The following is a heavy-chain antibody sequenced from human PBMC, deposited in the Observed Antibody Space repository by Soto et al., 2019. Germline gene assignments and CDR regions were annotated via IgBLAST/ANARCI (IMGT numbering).Heavy chain of an antibody. CDR3: ARQDAFDV. Sequence: ASVKVSCKASGYTFSSYGMHWVRQAPGQRLEWMGWTNVGNGNTAYSQKFQGRVTITRDTTASTAYMELSSLTSEDTAVYYCARQDAFDVWGQGTMVTVSS. CDR2: TNVGNGNT. J-gene: IGHJ3*01. V-gene: IGHV1-3*01. CDR1: GYTFSSYG.